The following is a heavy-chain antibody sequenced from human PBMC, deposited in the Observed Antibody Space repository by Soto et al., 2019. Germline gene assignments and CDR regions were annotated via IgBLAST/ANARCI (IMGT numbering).Heavy chain of an antibody. CDR2: IRDSGGST. D-gene: IGHD2-15*01. V-gene: IGHV3-23*01. Sequence: EVQLLESGGGVVQPGGSLKLSCAASGFSFSSYAMSWVRQAPGKGLEWVSTIRDSGGSTYYADSVKGRFTISRDDSRNTLFLQMNSLRGDDTAVYYCAKKDQMMAHDYWGQGTLVTVST. J-gene: IGHJ4*02. CDR1: GFSFSSYA. CDR3: AKKDQMMAHDY.